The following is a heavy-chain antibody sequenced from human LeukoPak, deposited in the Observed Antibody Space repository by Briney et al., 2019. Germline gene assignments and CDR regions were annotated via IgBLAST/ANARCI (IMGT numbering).Heavy chain of an antibody. Sequence: SETLSLTCAVYGGSFSGYYWSWIRQPPGKGLGWIGEINHSGSTNYNPSLKSRVTISVDTSKNQFSLKLSSVTAADTAVYYCARGPRVVVTKYYYYMDVWGKGTTVTVSS. CDR1: GGSFSGYY. CDR3: ARGPRVVVTKYYYYMDV. V-gene: IGHV4-34*01. D-gene: IGHD2-21*02. J-gene: IGHJ6*03. CDR2: INHSGST.